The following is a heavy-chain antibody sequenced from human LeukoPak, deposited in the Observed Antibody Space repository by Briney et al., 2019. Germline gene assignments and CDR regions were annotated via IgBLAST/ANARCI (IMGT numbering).Heavy chain of an antibody. CDR2: INSDGSST. D-gene: IGHD3-10*01. CDR1: GFTFSSYW. CDR3: ARDSSYYGHYMDV. Sequence: GGSLRLSCAASGFTFSSYWVHWVRQAPGKGLVWVSRINSDGSSTSYADSVKGRFTISRDNAKNTLYLQMNSLRAEDTAVYYCARDSSYYGHYMDVWGKGTTVTVSS. J-gene: IGHJ6*03. V-gene: IGHV3-74*01.